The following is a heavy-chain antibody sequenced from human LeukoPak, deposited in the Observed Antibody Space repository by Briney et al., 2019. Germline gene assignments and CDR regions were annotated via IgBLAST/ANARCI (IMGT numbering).Heavy chain of an antibody. CDR2: IHYSRGG. J-gene: IGHJ4*02. V-gene: IGHV4-59*12. D-gene: IGHD6-19*01. CDR3: ARGRGGSGWETGLDFDL. CDR1: GDSIGSYF. Sequence: PSETLSLTCFVSGDSIGSYFWSWIRQSPGKGLEWIGHIHYSRGGNYNPSLRSRVSMSEDSSKNQFSLMMNSVSAADSAVYYCARGRGGSGWETGLDFDLWGRGTLVTVSS.